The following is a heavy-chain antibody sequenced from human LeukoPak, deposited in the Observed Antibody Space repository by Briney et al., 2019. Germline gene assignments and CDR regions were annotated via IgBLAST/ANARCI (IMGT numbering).Heavy chain of an antibody. CDR3: ARSRVKLERLLSRPSRGAFDI. Sequence: SETLSLTCAVYGGSFSGYYWSWIRQPPGKGLEWIGEINHSGSTNYNPSLKSRVTISVDTSKNQFSLKLSPVTAADTAVYYCARSRVKLERLLSRPSRGAFDIWGQGTMVTVSS. D-gene: IGHD1-1*01. CDR2: INHSGST. J-gene: IGHJ3*02. V-gene: IGHV4-34*01. CDR1: GGSFSGYY.